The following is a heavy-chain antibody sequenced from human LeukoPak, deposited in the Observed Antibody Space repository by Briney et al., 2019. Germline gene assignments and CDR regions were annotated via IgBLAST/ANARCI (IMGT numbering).Heavy chain of an antibody. J-gene: IGHJ3*02. V-gene: IGHV3-30*02. D-gene: IGHD1-26*01. CDR1: GFTFSSHG. CDR3: AKMGSGSYSGDAFDI. Sequence: GGSLRLSCAASGFTFSSHGMHWLRQAPGKGLEWVAFIRYDGSNKYYADSVKGRFTISRDNSKNTLYLQMNSLRAEDTAVYYCAKMGSGSYSGDAFDIWGQGTMVTVSS. CDR2: IRYDGSNK.